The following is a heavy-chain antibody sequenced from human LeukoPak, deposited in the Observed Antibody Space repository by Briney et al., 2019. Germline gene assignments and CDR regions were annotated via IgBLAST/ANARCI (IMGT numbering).Heavy chain of an antibody. D-gene: IGHD3-9*01. CDR3: ARYGAYYDILTGRFDY. CDR2: IYYSGST. V-gene: IGHV4-59*01. CDR1: GGSISSYY. J-gene: IGHJ4*02. Sequence: SETLSLTCTVSGGSISSYYWSWIRQPPGKGLGWIGYIYYSGSTNYNPSLKSRVTISVDTSKNQFSLKLSSVTAADTAVYYCARYGAYYDILTGRFDYWGQGTLVTVSS.